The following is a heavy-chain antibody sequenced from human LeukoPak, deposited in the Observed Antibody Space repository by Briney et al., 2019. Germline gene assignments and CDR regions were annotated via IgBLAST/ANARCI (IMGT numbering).Heavy chain of an antibody. CDR2: INSDGSST. J-gene: IGHJ3*02. Sequence: GGSLRLSCAASGFTFSSYWMHWFRQAPEKGLVWVSRINSDGSSTSYADSVKGRFTISRDNAKNTLYLQMNSLRAEDTAVYYCARGCSGGSCHHDAFDIWGQGTMVTVSS. CDR1: GFTFSSYW. V-gene: IGHV3-74*01. D-gene: IGHD2-15*01. CDR3: ARGCSGGSCHHDAFDI.